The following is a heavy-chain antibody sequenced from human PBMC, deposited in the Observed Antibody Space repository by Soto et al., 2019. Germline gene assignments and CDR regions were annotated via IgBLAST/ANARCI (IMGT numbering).Heavy chain of an antibody. V-gene: IGHV1-69*13. CDR3: ARDRYSSSWYEQPSSNYYYGMDV. CDR1: GGTFSSYA. Sequence: SVKVSCKASGGTFSSYAISWVRQAPGQGLEWMGGIIPIFGTANYAQKFQGRVTITADESTSTAYMELSSLRSEDTAVYYCARDRYSSSWYEQPSSNYYYGMDVWGQGTTVTVSS. J-gene: IGHJ6*02. CDR2: IIPIFGTA. D-gene: IGHD6-13*01.